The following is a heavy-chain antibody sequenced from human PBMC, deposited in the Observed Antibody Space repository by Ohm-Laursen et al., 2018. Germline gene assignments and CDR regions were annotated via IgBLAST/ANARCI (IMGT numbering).Heavy chain of an antibody. CDR2: INPSGGST. Sequence: ASVKVSCKASGYAFTNHFMHWVRQAPGQGLEWMGIINPSGGSTNYAQKFQGRVTMTRDTSTSTVYMELSSLRSEDTAVNYCARGDPTYYYDSSGPDYWGQGTLVTVSS. CDR1: GYAFTNHF. J-gene: IGHJ4*02. D-gene: IGHD3-22*01. CDR3: ARGDPTYYYDSSGPDY. V-gene: IGHV1-46*01.